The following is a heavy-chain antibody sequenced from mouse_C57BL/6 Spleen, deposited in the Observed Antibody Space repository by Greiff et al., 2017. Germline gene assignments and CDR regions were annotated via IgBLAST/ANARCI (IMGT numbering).Heavy chain of an antibody. CDR1: GYTFTSYW. V-gene: IGHV1-74*01. D-gene: IGHD2-3*01. J-gene: IGHJ3*01. Sequence: VKLQESGAELVKPGASVKVSCKASGYTFTSYWMHWVKQRPGQGLEWIGRIHPSDSDTNYNQKFKGKATLTVDKSSSTAYMQLSSLTSEDSAVYYCATGWLLAWFAYWGQGTLVTVSA. CDR2: IHPSDSDT. CDR3: ATGWLLAWFAY.